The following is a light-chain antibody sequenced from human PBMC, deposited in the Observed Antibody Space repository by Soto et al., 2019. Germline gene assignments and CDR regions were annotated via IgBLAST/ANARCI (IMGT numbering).Light chain of an antibody. V-gene: IGKV1-5*03. J-gene: IGKJ1*01. CDR1: QSISSW. CDR3: QQYNSYWT. CDR2: KAS. Sequence: DIQMTQSPSTLSASVGDRVTITCRASQSISSWLAWYQQKPGKDPKLLIYKASSLESGIPSRFSGSGSGTEITLTISSLQTDEFATYYCQQYNSYWTFGQGTKVEIK.